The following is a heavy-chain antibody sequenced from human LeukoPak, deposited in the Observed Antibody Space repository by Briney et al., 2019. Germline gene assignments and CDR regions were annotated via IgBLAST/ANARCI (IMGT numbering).Heavy chain of an antibody. V-gene: IGHV4-59*13. Sequence: PSETLSLTCTVSGGSISSYYRSWIRQPPGKGLEWIGYISYSENTHYNHYNPSLKSRVTMSVDASRNQFSLRMNSVTAADTAVFYCARVGRKSGGGWPANYFDPWGQGILVIVSS. D-gene: IGHD2-15*01. CDR1: GGSISSYY. CDR2: ISYSENTHYN. J-gene: IGHJ5*02. CDR3: ARVGRKSGGGWPANYFDP.